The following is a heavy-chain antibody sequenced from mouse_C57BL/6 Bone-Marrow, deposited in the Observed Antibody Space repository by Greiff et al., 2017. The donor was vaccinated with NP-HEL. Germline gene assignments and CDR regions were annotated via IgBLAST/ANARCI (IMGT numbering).Heavy chain of an antibody. CDR3: ARRRDDYESWFGD. V-gene: IGHV1-64*01. CDR1: GYTFTSYW. D-gene: IGHD2-4*01. Sequence: QVQLQQPGAELVKPGASVKLSCKASGYTFTSYWMHWVKQRPGQGLEWIGMIHPNSGSTNYNEKFKSKATLTVDKSSSTAYMQLSSLTSEDSAVYYCARRRDDYESWFGDWGQVTLVTVSA. CDR2: IHPNSGST. J-gene: IGHJ3*01.